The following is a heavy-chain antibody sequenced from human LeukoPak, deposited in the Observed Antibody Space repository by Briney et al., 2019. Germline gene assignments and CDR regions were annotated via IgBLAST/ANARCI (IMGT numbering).Heavy chain of an antibody. J-gene: IGHJ6*02. V-gene: IGHV3-53*01. CDR1: GFPVSSNY. D-gene: IGHD6-19*01. Sequence: QPGGSLRLSCVISGFPVSSNYISWIRQAPGGGLEWVSVLYSGGDTYYIDSLEGRFTISRDDFKNTVYLHMNNLRAEDTAVYYCARDGSSSGWQYYYGMDVWGQGTTVTVSS. CDR3: ARDGSSSGWQYYYGMDV. CDR2: LYSGGDT.